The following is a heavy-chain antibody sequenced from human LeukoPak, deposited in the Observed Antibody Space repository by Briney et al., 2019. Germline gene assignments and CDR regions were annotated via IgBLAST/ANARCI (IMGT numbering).Heavy chain of an antibody. CDR1: TYTFTNYG. Sequence: ASVKVSCKASTYTFTNYGISWVRQAPGQGLEWMGWISTYNGHTNYAQKLQGRVTMTTDTSTSTAYMELSRLRSDDTAVYYCARILIDYLYADYWGQGTLVTVSS. V-gene: IGHV1-18*01. CDR3: ARILIDYLYADY. CDR2: ISTYNGHT. D-gene: IGHD4-11*01. J-gene: IGHJ4*02.